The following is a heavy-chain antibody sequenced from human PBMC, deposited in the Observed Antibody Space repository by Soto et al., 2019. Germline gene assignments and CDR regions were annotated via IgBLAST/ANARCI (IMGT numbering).Heavy chain of an antibody. J-gene: IGHJ4*02. Sequence: GGSLRLSCAASGFTFSSYGMHWVRQAPGKGLEWVAVISYDGSNKYYADSVKGRFTISRDNSKNTLYLQMNSLRAEDTAVYYCAKGVPYYYDSSGWFDYWGQGTLVTVSS. D-gene: IGHD3-22*01. CDR1: GFTFSSYG. V-gene: IGHV3-30*18. CDR2: ISYDGSNK. CDR3: AKGVPYYYDSSGWFDY.